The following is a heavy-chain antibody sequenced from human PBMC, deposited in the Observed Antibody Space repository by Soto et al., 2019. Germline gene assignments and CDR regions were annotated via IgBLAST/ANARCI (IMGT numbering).Heavy chain of an antibody. Sequence: PGGSLRLSCAASGFTFSSYSMNWVRQAPGKGLEWVSSISSSSYIYYADSVKGRFTISRDNAKNSLYLQMNSLRAEDTAVYYCARGQDIVVVVAATDPRYYYMDVWGKGTTVTVSS. J-gene: IGHJ6*03. D-gene: IGHD2-15*01. V-gene: IGHV3-21*01. CDR1: GFTFSSYS. CDR3: ARGQDIVVVVAATDPRYYYMDV. CDR2: ISSSSYI.